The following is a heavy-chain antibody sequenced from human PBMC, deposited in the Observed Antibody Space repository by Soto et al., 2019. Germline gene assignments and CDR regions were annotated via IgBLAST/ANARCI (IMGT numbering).Heavy chain of an antibody. CDR2: ISGSGGST. V-gene: IGHV3-23*01. CDR3: AKDSGRGGWQFLVGGARYYGKAV. CDR1: GFTFSSYA. D-gene: IGHD3-3*01. J-gene: IGHJ6*02. Sequence: GGSLRLSCAASGFTFSSYAMSWVRQAPGKGLEWVSAISGSGGSTYYADSVKGRFTISRDNSKNTLYLQMNSLRAEDTAVYYCAKDSGRGGWQFLVGGARYYGKAVWGRGSTVLVSS.